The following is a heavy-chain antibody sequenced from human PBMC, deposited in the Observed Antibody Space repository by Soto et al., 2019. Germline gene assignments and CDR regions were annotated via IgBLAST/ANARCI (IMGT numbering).Heavy chain of an antibody. V-gene: IGHV1-69*13. D-gene: IGHD2-15*01. CDR2: IIPIFGTA. Sequence: SVKVSCKASGGTFSSYAISWVRQAPGQGLEWMGGIIPIFGTANYAQKFQGRVTITADESTSTAYMELSSLRSEDTAVYYCARSSRRDATLSDCIGGSCYDYYYGMDVWGQGTTVTVSS. J-gene: IGHJ6*02. CDR1: GGTFSSYA. CDR3: ARSSRRDATLSDCIGGSCYDYYYGMDV.